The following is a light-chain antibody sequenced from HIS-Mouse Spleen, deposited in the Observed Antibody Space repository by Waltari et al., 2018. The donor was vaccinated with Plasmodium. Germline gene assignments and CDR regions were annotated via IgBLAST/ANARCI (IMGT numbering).Light chain of an antibody. Sequence: QSALTQPASVSGSPGQSITISCTGPSSVVGGHNYVSWYQQHKGKAPKLMIYDVSNRPSGVSNRFSGSNSGNTASLTISGLQAEDEADYYCSSYTSSSTLVFGGGTKLTVL. CDR2: DVS. CDR3: SSYTSSSTLV. V-gene: IGLV2-14*03. J-gene: IGLJ2*01. CDR1: SSVVGGHNY.